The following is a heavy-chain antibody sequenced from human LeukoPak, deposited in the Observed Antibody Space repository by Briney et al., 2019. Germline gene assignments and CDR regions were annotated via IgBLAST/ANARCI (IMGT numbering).Heavy chain of an antibody. Sequence: GGSLRLSCAASGFTFSSYGMHWVRQAPGKGLEWVAVISYDGSNKYYADSVKGRFTISRDNSKNTLYLQMNSLRAEDTAVYYCAKDYSYGHIQAGQLTYWGQGTLVTVSS. CDR3: AKDYSYGHIQAGQLTY. V-gene: IGHV3-30*18. CDR2: ISYDGSNK. J-gene: IGHJ4*02. CDR1: GFTFSSYG. D-gene: IGHD5-18*01.